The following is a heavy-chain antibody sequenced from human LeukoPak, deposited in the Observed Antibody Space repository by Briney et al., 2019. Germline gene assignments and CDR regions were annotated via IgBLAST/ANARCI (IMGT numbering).Heavy chain of an antibody. CDR1: GYSISSSNW. V-gene: IGHV4-28*06. D-gene: IGHD1-26*01. J-gene: IGHJ4*02. Sequence: SDTLSLTCAVSGYSISSSNWWGWIRQPPGKGLEWIGYIYYSGSTNYNPSLKSRVTMSVDTSKNQFSLKLSSVTALDTAVYYCARRGGAERKGYFDYWGQGTLVTVSS. CDR3: ARRGGAERKGYFDY. CDR2: IYYSGST.